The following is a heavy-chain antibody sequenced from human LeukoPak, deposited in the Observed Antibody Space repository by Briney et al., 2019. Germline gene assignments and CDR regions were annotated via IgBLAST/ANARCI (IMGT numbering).Heavy chain of an antibody. J-gene: IGHJ4*02. D-gene: IGHD3-10*01. CDR2: IYPGDSDT. CDR3: ARHGLYYYGSGSYYKPPDY. CDR1: GYSFTSYW. V-gene: IGHV5-51*01. Sequence: GESLKISCKGSGYSFTSYWIGWVRQMPGKGLEWMGIIYPGDSDTRYSPSFQGQVTISADKSISTAYLQWSSLKASDTAMYYCARHGLYYYGSGSYYKPPDYWGQGTLVTVSS.